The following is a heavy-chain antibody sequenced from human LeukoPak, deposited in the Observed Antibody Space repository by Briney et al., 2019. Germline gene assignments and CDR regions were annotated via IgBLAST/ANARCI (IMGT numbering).Heavy chain of an antibody. D-gene: IGHD3-10*01. Sequence: GGSLRLSCAASGFAFRTYAMSWVRQAPGKGLEGVSAISGSGDKTFYADSVKGRFTISRDNSKNMLYLHMNSLRAEDTAVYYCAKDIRYGSETFGAFDIWGQGTMITVSS. V-gene: IGHV3-23*01. J-gene: IGHJ3*02. CDR2: ISGSGDKT. CDR3: AKDIRYGSETFGAFDI. CDR1: GFAFRTYA.